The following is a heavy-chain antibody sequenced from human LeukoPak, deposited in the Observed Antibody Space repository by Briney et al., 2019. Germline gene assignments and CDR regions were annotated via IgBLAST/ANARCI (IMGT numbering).Heavy chain of an antibody. CDR1: GYIFTHCW. J-gene: IGHJ4*02. CDR2: IFPADSDT. V-gene: IGHV5-51*01. D-gene: IGHD4-23*01. CDR3: ARHFGGNFDY. Sequence: GESLKISCQVSGYIFTHCWIGWVRQMPGKGLESMGIIFPADSDTRYSPSFQGQVTISADKSISTAYLQWSSLKASDTAMYYCARHFGGNFDYWGQGTLVTVSS.